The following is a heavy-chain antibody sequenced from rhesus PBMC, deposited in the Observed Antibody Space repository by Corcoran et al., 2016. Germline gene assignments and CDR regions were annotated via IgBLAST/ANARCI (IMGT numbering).Heavy chain of an antibody. CDR1: GYSISGYY. CDR2: IPYSGSP. Sequence: QVQLQESGPGLVKPSETLSLTCAVSGYSISGYYWSWIRQAPGKGLEWIGYIPYSGSPSYNPSLKRRVTISRATSKNHFSLKLSSVTAADTAVYYCARGGWGDYYGLDSWGQGVVVTVSS. J-gene: IGHJ6*01. CDR3: ARGGWGDYYGLDS. D-gene: IGHD3-34*01. V-gene: IGHV4-122*02.